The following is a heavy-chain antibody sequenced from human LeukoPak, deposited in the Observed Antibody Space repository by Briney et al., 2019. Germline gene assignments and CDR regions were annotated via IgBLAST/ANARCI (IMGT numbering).Heavy chain of an antibody. Sequence: ASVKVSCKASGGTFSSYAISWVRQAPGQGLEWMGGINPNSGGTNYAQNFQGRVTMTRDTSISTVYMELSRLRSDDTAVYYCARAGTLWWGQGTLVTVSS. CDR1: GGTFSSYA. D-gene: IGHD2/OR15-2a*01. J-gene: IGHJ1*01. V-gene: IGHV1-2*02. CDR3: ARAGTLW. CDR2: INPNSGGT.